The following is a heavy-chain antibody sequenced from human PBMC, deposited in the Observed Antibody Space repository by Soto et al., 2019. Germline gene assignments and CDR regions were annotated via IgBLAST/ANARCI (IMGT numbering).Heavy chain of an antibody. CDR3: AIGESSDTGDF. Sequence: QVQLVQSGAEVKKPGSSVKVSCKVSGGTFSTYAISWVRQAAGQGLEWMGGTTAIFGTADYAQKFQGRITIIADESTTTSYLEVSSLTDEDTAIYYCAIGESSDTGDFWGQGTLVTVSS. V-gene: IGHV1-69*01. J-gene: IGHJ4*02. D-gene: IGHD3-22*01. CDR2: TTAIFGTA. CDR1: GGTFSTYA.